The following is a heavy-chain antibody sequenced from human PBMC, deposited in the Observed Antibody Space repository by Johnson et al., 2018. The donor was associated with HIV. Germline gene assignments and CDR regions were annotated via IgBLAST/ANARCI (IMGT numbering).Heavy chain of an antibody. V-gene: IGHV3-20*04. Sequence: VQLVESGGGLVQPGGSLRLSCAASGFTVSSDYMTWVRQAPGKGLEWVSGINWNGGSTGYADSVTGRFTISRDNAKNSLYLQMSSLRAEDTAVYYCANTSPGSGSFGAFDIWGQGTMVTVSS. D-gene: IGHD3-10*01. CDR2: INWNGGST. CDR1: GFTVSSDY. CDR3: ANTSPGSGSFGAFDI. J-gene: IGHJ3*02.